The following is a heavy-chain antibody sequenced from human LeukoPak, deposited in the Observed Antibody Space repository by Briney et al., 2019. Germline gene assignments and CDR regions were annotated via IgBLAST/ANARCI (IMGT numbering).Heavy chain of an antibody. CDR2: IYYSGST. D-gene: IGHD5-12*01. Sequence: SETLSLTCTVSGGSISSGGYYWSWIRQHPGKGLEWIGYIYYSGSTYYNPSLESRVTISVDTSKNQFSLKLSSVTAADTAVYYCARVYYSGYDLGFDYWGQGTLVTVSS. CDR1: GGSISSGGYY. V-gene: IGHV4-31*03. J-gene: IGHJ4*02. CDR3: ARVYYSGYDLGFDY.